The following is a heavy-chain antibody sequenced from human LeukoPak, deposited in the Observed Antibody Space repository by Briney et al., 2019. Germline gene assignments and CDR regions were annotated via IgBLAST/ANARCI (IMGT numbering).Heavy chain of an antibody. CDR3: ARTNWYSFDY. V-gene: IGHV6-1*01. CDR1: GDSVSSNSAG. CDR2: TYYRSEWYD. J-gene: IGHJ4*02. Sequence: SQTLSLTCAISGDSVSSNSAGWHWIRQSPSRGLEWLGKTYYRSEWYDDYALSVKSRITINPDTSKNQFSLHLNSVTPEDTAVYYCARTNWYSFDYWGQGTLVTVSS. D-gene: IGHD1-7*01.